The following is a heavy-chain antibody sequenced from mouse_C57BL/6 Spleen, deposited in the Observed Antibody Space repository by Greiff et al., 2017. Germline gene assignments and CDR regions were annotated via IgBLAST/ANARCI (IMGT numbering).Heavy chain of an antibody. CDR3: ARSRERRLPRMDY. J-gene: IGHJ4*01. V-gene: IGHV1-9*01. CDR1: GYTFTGYW. D-gene: IGHD3-2*02. CDR2: ILPGSGST. Sequence: QVQLQQSGAELMKPGASVKLSCKATGYTFTGYWIAWVKQRPGHGLEWIGEILPGSGSTYYNEKFKGKATFTADTSSNTAYMQLSSLTTEDSAIYYCARSRERRLPRMDYWGQGTSVTVSS.